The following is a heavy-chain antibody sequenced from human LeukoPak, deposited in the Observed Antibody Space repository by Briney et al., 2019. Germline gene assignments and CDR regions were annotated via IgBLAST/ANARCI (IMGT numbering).Heavy chain of an antibody. CDR1: GGTFSSYA. D-gene: IGHD2-15*01. Sequence: ASVKVSCKASGGTFSSYAISWVRQAPGQGLEWMGGIIPIFGTANYEQKFQGRVRITADKSTSKAYMELSRLRSEDTAVYYCARALGYCSGGSCYSMDYWGQGTLVTVSS. J-gene: IGHJ4*02. CDR2: IIPIFGTA. V-gene: IGHV1-69*06. CDR3: ARALGYCSGGSCYSMDY.